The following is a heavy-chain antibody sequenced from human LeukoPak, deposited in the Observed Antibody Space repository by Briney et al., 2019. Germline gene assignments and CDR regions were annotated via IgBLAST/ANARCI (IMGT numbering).Heavy chain of an antibody. CDR1: GGTFSSYA. D-gene: IGHD3-22*01. J-gene: IGHJ4*02. CDR2: IIPIFGTA. CDR3: ASGDSSGYYYDDFDF. Sequence: SVKVSCKASGGTFSSYAISWVRQAPGQGLEWIGRIIPIFGTANYAQNFQGRVTITTDESTSTAYMELSSLRSEDTAVYFCASGDSSGYYYDDFDFWGQGTLVTVSS. V-gene: IGHV1-69*05.